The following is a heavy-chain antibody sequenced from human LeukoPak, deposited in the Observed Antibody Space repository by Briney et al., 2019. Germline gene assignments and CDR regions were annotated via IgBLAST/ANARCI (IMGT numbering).Heavy chain of an antibody. Sequence: GRSLRLSCAASGFTFSSYAMHWVRQAPGKGLEWVALIWNDGNNKYYADSVKGRITISRDNSKNTLYLQMNSLRAEDTAVYYCARALYSGSFYGMDVWGQGTTVTVSS. CDR2: IWNDGNNK. CDR1: GFTFSSYA. J-gene: IGHJ6*02. CDR3: ARALYSGSFYGMDV. D-gene: IGHD1-26*01. V-gene: IGHV3-33*08.